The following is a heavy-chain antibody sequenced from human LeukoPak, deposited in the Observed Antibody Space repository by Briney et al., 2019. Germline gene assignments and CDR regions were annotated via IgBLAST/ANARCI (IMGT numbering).Heavy chain of an antibody. J-gene: IGHJ4*02. V-gene: IGHV3-7*03. CDR2: INSDGSEG. Sequence: GGSLRLSCAVSGFTFSGFWMSWSRQAPGKGLEWVASINSDGSEGYYADVVKGRFTISRDNAKNSLYLQINSLRAEDTAVYYCARRDPFDYWGQGTMVTVSS. CDR3: ARRDPFDY. CDR1: GFTFSGFW.